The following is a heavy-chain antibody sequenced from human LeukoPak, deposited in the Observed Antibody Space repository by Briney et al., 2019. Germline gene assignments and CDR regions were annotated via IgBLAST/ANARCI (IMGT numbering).Heavy chain of an antibody. V-gene: IGHV3-23*01. D-gene: IGHD1-7*01. CDR1: GFTVSTSA. CDR2: IRGSGGGT. CDR3: AKDGKTRNWNYFQAKPVY. Sequence: PGGSLKLSCAAAGFTVSTSAMSWVRQAPGKGLEWVSGIRGSGGGTYYADSVKGRFSISRDISKNTLYLQMNSLRAEDTAIYYCAKDGKTRNWNYFQAKPVYWGQGTLVTVSS. J-gene: IGHJ4*02.